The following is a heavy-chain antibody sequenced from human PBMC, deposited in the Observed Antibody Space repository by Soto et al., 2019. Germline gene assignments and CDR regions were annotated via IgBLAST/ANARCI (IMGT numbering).Heavy chain of an antibody. CDR3: AKDPNYYDSSGYYPRPTDY. J-gene: IGHJ4*02. CDR2: ISGSGGST. CDR1: GFTFSSYA. Sequence: EVQLLESGGGLVQPGGSLRLSCAASGFTFSSYAMSWVSQAPGKGLEWVSAISGSGGSTYYADSVKGRFTISRDNSKNTLYLQMNSLGAEDTAVYYCAKDPNYYDSSGYYPRPTDYWGQGTLVTVSS. D-gene: IGHD3-22*01. V-gene: IGHV3-23*01.